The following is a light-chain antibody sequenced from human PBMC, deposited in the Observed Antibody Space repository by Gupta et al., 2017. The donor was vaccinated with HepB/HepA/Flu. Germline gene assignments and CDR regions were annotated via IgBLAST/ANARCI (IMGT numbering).Light chain of an antibody. CDR3: QPSDFTTHL. Sequence: DIVVTQSPDSLAVPLGERATINCKASQSVLDSSNNRNFLVWYQQKPGQPPKLLIYWASTRAYGVPDRFSGSGSGTDFTLTISSLQAEDVAVYYCQPSDFTTHLFGGGTKVEIK. CDR1: QSVLDSSNNRNF. J-gene: IGKJ4*01. CDR2: WAS. V-gene: IGKV4-1*01.